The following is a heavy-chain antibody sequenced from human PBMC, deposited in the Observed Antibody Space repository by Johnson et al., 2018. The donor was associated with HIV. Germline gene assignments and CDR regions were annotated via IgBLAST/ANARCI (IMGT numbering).Heavy chain of an antibody. CDR3: TRGPLTVGATIDALDI. V-gene: IGHV3-20*04. Sequence: VQLVESGGGVVRPGGSLRLSCAASGFTFDDYGMSWVRQAPGKGLEWVSGINWNGGTTGYGDSVKGQFTISRDNSKNTLYLQMNSLRAEDTAVYFCTRGPLTVGATIDALDIWGQGTMVTVSS. D-gene: IGHD1-26*01. J-gene: IGHJ3*02. CDR1: GFTFDDYG. CDR2: INWNGGTT.